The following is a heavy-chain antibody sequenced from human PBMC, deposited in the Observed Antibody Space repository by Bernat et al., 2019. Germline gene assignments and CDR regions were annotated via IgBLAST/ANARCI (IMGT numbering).Heavy chain of an antibody. CDR1: GYSFTSYW. CDR2: IDPSDSYT. D-gene: IGHD6-13*01. J-gene: IGHJ4*02. Sequence: EVQLVQSGAEVKKPGESLRISCKGSGYSFTSYWISWVRQMPGKGLEWMGRIDPSDSYTNYSPSFQGHVTTSAEKSISTAYLQWSSVKASDTAMYYCAKDGYSSSWYSDYWGQGTLVTVSS. V-gene: IGHV5-10-1*03. CDR3: AKDGYSSSWYSDY.